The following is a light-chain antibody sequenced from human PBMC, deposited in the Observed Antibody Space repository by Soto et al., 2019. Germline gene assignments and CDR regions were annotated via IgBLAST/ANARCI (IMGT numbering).Light chain of an antibody. CDR1: QSVSIN. CDR2: HAS. V-gene: IGKV3-15*01. Sequence: EIVMTQSPATLSVSPGESATLSCRASQSVSINVAWYQQKPGQAPRLLIHHASTRATSTPARFSGSGSGTEFTLTIKSLQSKDFAVYYCQHYNNWPPETFGQG. CDR3: QHYNNWPPET. J-gene: IGKJ2*01.